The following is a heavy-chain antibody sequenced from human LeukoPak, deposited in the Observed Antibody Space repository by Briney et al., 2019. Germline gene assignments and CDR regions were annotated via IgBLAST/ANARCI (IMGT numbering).Heavy chain of an antibody. J-gene: IGHJ4*02. CDR2: INSDGSST. CDR3: ARDYGGSSPFDY. Sequence: GGSLRLSCAASGFTFSSYWMHWVRQAPGKGLVWVSRINSDGSSTTYADSVKGRFTISRDNAKNSLYLQMNSLRAEDTAVYYCARDYGGSSPFDYWGQGTLVTVSS. CDR1: GFTFSSYW. D-gene: IGHD4-23*01. V-gene: IGHV3-74*01.